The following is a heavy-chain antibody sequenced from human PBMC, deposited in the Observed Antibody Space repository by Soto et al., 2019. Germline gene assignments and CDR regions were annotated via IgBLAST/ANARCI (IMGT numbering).Heavy chain of an antibody. D-gene: IGHD3-22*01. J-gene: IGHJ1*01. CDR3: ARQFYDSSVYYYAGSFQH. Sequence: QVQLVQSGAEVKKPGASVKVSCKASGYTFTSYYMHWVRQAPGQGPEWMGIINPSGGSTSYAQKFQGRVPMTRDTSTSTVYMELSSLRSEDTAVYYCARQFYDSSVYYYAGSFQHWGQGTLVTVSS. CDR1: GYTFTSYY. CDR2: INPSGGST. V-gene: IGHV1-46*01.